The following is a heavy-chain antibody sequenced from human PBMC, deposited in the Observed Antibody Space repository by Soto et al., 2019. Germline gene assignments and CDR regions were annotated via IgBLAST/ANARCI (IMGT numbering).Heavy chain of an antibody. J-gene: IGHJ6*02. D-gene: IGHD3-22*01. CDR3: ARDSVSYYYDSSGYSARPSYYYGMDV. Sequence: SETLSLTCTVSGGSISSSSYYWGWIRQPPGKGLEWIGSIYYSGSTNYNPSLKSRVTISVDTSKNQFSLKLSSVTAADTAVYYCARDSVSYYYDSSGYSARPSYYYGMDVWGQGTTVTVSS. CDR2: IYYSGST. CDR1: GGSISSSSYY. V-gene: IGHV4-39*07.